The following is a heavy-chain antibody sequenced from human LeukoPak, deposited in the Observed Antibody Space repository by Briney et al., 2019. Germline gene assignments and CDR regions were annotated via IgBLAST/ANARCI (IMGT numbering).Heavy chain of an antibody. J-gene: IGHJ4*02. CDR3: ARDGDYNFDY. Sequence: GGSLRLSCAASGFTFSSHAMNWVRQAPGKGLEWVSYISSSGSTIYYADSVKGRFTISRDNAKNSLYLQMNSLRAEDTAVYYCARDGDYNFDYWGQGTLVTVSS. CDR1: GFTFSSHA. D-gene: IGHD4-17*01. CDR2: ISSSGSTI. V-gene: IGHV3-48*03.